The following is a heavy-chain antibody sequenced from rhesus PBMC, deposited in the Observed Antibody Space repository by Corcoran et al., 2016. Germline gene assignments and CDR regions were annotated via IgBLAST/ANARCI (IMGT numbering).Heavy chain of an antibody. D-gene: IGHD3-9*01. Sequence: QVTLKESGPALVKPTQTLTLTCTFSGFSLTTSGMGAGWIRQPPGKALEWLARIYRDDDKEYSTSLKCTLTMPKNTSKNQVVLTMTNMDPVNTATNYCARGGSKDDYGYYYTYFDYWGQGGLVTVSS. CDR2: IYRDDDK. V-gene: IGHV2-174*01. J-gene: IGHJ4*01. CDR3: ARGGSKDDYGYYYTYFDY. CDR1: GFSLTTSGMG.